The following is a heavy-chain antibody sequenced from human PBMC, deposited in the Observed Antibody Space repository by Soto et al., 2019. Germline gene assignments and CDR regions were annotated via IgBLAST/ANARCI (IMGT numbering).Heavy chain of an antibody. CDR1: GGSFSGYY. Sequence: KTSETLSLTCAVYGGSFSGYYWSWIRQPPGKGLEWIGEINHSGSTNYNPSLKSRVTISVDTSKNQFSLKLSSVTAADTAVYYCTRGDAAVSGDLYWGQGILVTVS. CDR3: TRGDAAVSGDLY. V-gene: IGHV4-34*01. CDR2: INHSGST. J-gene: IGHJ4*02. D-gene: IGHD6-19*01.